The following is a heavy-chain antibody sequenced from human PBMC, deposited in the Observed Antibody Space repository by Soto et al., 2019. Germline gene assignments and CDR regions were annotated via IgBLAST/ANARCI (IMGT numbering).Heavy chain of an antibody. CDR1: GGTFSSYA. V-gene: IGHV1-69*06. Sequence: SVKVSCKASGGTFSSYAISWVRQAPGQGLEWMGGIIPIFGTANYAQKFQGRVTITADKSTSTAYMELSSLRSEDTAVYYCARGAKVVVVITGPYYYYGMDVWGQGTTVTVSS. D-gene: IGHD3-22*01. J-gene: IGHJ6*02. CDR3: ARGAKVVVVITGPYYYYGMDV. CDR2: IIPIFGTA.